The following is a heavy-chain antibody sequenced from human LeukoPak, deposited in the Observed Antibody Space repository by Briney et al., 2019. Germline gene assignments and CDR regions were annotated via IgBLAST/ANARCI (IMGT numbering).Heavy chain of an antibody. V-gene: IGHV4-59*01. D-gene: IGHD3-10*01. CDR2: IYYSGST. Sequence: SETLSLTCTVSGGSISSYYWSWIRQPPGKGLEWIGYIYYSGSTNYNPSLKSRVTISVDTSKNQFSLKLSSVTAADTAVYYCARGRDVGRSRGFIPYGMDVWAKGPRSSSP. CDR1: GGSISSYY. J-gene: IGHJ6*02. CDR3: ARGRDVGRSRGFIPYGMDV.